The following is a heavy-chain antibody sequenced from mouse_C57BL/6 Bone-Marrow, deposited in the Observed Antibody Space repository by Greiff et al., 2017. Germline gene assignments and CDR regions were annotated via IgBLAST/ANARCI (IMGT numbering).Heavy chain of an antibody. CDR3: ARGGYGSSDWYFDV. J-gene: IGHJ1*03. D-gene: IGHD1-1*01. V-gene: IGHV1-80*01. Sequence: VQLVESGAELVKPGASVKISCKASGYAFSSYWMNWVKQRPGKGLEWIGQIYPGDGDTNYNGKFKGKATLTADKSSSTAYMQLSSLTSEDSAVYFCARGGYGSSDWYFDVWGTGTTVTVSS. CDR2: IYPGDGDT. CDR1: GYAFSSYW.